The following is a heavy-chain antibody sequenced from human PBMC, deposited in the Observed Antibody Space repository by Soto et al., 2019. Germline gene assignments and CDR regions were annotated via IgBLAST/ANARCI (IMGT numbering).Heavy chain of an antibody. V-gene: IGHV3-21*01. Sequence: GSLRPPFAALGFTFSTFSMPWGRQAPGKGLEWVSSIGTRSDIYYADSVKGRFTISRDNAKNSLSLQMNSLRAEDTGVYYCAREETAWPLAYGLDVWGQGXTVTVSS. D-gene: IGHD2-21*02. CDR1: GFTFSTFS. CDR2: IGTRSDI. CDR3: AREETAWPLAYGLDV. J-gene: IGHJ6*02.